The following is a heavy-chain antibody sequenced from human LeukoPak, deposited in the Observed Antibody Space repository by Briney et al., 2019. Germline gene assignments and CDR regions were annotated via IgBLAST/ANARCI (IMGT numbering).Heavy chain of an antibody. CDR3: ARSSYGGLVDFDY. D-gene: IGHD4-23*01. CDR1: GYSFNSYW. Sequence: GESLQISCKGSGYSFNSYWIGWVRQMPGKGLEWMGIIYPGDSDTRYSPSFQGQVTISVDKSISAAYLQWSSLKASDIAMYYCARSSYGGLVDFDYWGQGTLVTVSS. V-gene: IGHV5-51*01. CDR2: IYPGDSDT. J-gene: IGHJ4*02.